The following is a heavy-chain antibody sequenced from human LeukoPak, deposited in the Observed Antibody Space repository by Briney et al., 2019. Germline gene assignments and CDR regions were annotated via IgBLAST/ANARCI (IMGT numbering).Heavy chain of an antibody. CDR1: GYTFTSYD. CDR2: MNPNSGNT. Sequence: GASVKVSCKASGYTFTSYDISWVRQATGQGLEWMGWMNPNSGNTGYAQKFQGRVTMTRNTSISTPYMELSSLRSEDTAVYYCARGPYSCDHYYYYYYMDVWGKGTAVTVSS. V-gene: IGHV1-8*01. D-gene: IGHD5-18*01. CDR3: ARGPYSCDHYYYYYYMDV. J-gene: IGHJ6*03.